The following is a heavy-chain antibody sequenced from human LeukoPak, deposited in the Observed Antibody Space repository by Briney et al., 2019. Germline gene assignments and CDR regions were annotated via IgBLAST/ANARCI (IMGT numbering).Heavy chain of an antibody. Sequence: GGSLRLSCAASGFTFSRYGMHWVRQAPGKGLEWVAVISYDGSNKYYADSVKGRFTISRDNSKNTLYLQMNSLRAEDTAVYYCAKDGTWSGMDVWGQGTTVTVSS. J-gene: IGHJ6*02. V-gene: IGHV3-30*18. CDR2: ISYDGSNK. D-gene: IGHD3-3*01. CDR1: GFTFSRYG. CDR3: AKDGTWSGMDV.